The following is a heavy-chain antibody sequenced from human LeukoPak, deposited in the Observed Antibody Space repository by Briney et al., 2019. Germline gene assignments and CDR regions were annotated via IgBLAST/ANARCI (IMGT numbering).Heavy chain of an antibody. CDR1: GFTFSSSA. J-gene: IGHJ4*02. D-gene: IGHD6-13*01. V-gene: IGHV3-23*01. Sequence: GGSLRLSCAASGFTFSSSAMSWVRQASGKGLEWVSDKSGSGGTTHYADSVKGRFTISRDNSKNTVNLQMNSLRAEDTAVYYCAKVYVSSWSQHGYWGQGTLVTVSS. CDR3: AKVYVSSWSQHGY. CDR2: KSGSGGTT.